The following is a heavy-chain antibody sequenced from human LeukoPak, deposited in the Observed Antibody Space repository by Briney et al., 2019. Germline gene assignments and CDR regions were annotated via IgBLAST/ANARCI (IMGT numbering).Heavy chain of an antibody. J-gene: IGHJ4*02. D-gene: IGHD3-3*01. CDR3: ARVLRFLEWPKYFFDY. Sequence: SETLSLTCTVSGGSISSDDYYWSWIRQPPGKGLEWIGYIYYSGSTYYNPSLKSRVTISVDTSKNQFSLKLSSVTAADTAVYYCARVLRFLEWPKYFFDYWGQGTLVTVSS. CDR2: IYYSGST. V-gene: IGHV4-30-4*08. CDR1: GGSISSDDYY.